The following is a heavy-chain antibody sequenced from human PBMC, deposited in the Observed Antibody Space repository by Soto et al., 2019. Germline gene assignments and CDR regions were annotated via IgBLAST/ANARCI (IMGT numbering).Heavy chain of an antibody. CDR3: ASSTHIWFDP. CDR2: ISSSSSTI. Sequence: EVQLVESGGGLVQPGGSLRLSCAASGFTFSSYSMNWVRQAPGKGLEWVSYISSSSSTIYYADSVKGRFTISRDNAKNSPYLQMNSLRAEDTAVYYCASSTHIWFDPWGQGALVAVSS. D-gene: IGHD2-2*01. CDR1: GFTFSSYS. V-gene: IGHV3-48*01. J-gene: IGHJ5*02.